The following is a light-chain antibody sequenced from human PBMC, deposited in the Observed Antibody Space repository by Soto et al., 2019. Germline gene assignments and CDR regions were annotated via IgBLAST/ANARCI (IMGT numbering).Light chain of an antibody. Sequence: QSALTQPASVSGSPGQSITISCTGTTSDVGGYNYVSWCQHHPGKAPKLMIYEVTNRPSGVSNRFSGSKSGNTASLTISGLQAEDEADYYCSSYTSSSTWVFGGGTKLTVL. CDR3: SSYTSSSTWV. V-gene: IGLV2-14*01. J-gene: IGLJ3*02. CDR2: EVT. CDR1: TSDVGGYNY.